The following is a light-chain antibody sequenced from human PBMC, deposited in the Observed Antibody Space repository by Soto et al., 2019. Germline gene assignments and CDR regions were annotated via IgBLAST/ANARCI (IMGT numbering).Light chain of an antibody. CDR3: QQYGRSLRT. Sequence: EIVFTQSPGTLSLSPGERATLSCRASQSISSSYLAWYQQKPGQAPRLLIYDASSRATGIPDRFSGSGSGTDFTLTISRLEPEDFAVYYCQQYGRSLRTFGQGTKVDIK. J-gene: IGKJ1*01. CDR1: QSISSSY. V-gene: IGKV3-20*01. CDR2: DAS.